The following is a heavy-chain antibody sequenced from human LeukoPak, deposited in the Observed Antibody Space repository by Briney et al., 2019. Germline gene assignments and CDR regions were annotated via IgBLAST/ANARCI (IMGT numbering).Heavy chain of an antibody. J-gene: IGHJ4*02. CDR2: IYYSGST. CDR1: GGSISSYY. D-gene: IGHD3-22*01. CDR3: ARCSGRSGYYYY. V-gene: IGHV4-59*08. Sequence: SETLSLTCTVSGGSISSYYWSWIRQPPGKGLEWIGYIYYSGSTNYNPSLKSRVTISVDTSKNQFSLKLSSVTAADTAVYYCARCSGRSGYYYYWGQGTLVTVSS.